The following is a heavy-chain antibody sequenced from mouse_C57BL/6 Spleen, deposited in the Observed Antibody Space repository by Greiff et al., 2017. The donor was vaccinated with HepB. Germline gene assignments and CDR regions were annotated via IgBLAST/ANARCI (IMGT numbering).Heavy chain of an antibody. CDR2: ISDGGSYT. V-gene: IGHV5-4*01. Sequence: EVHLVESGGGLVKPGGSLKLSCAASGFTFSSYAMSWVRQTPEKRLEWVATISDGGSYTYYPDNVKGRFTISRDNAKNNLYLQMSHLKSEDTAMYYCARDLGDYWGQGTSVTVSS. CDR1: GFTFSSYA. CDR3: ARDLGDY. J-gene: IGHJ4*01.